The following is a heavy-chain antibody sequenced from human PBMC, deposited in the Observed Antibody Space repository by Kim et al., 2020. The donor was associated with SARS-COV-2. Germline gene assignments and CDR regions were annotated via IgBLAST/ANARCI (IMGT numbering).Heavy chain of an antibody. CDR1: GFTFRNYV. Sequence: GGSLRLSCTVSGFTFRNYVMSWVRQAPGKGLEWVSDISGSGGNTYYADSVKGRFTISRDNSKNTLYLQMISLRAEDTAAYYCAKFHNFGSGSYRFDSWGQGTLVTVSS. J-gene: IGHJ4*02. D-gene: IGHD3-10*01. V-gene: IGHV3-23*01. CDR3: AKFHNFGSGSYRFDS. CDR2: ISGSGGNT.